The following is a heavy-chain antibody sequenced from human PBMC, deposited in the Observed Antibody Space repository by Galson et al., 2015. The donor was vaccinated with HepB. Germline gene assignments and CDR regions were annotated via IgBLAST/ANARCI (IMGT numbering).Heavy chain of an antibody. D-gene: IGHD3-16*01. CDR1: GYTFTGYY. V-gene: IGHV1-2*04. CDR3: ARGFGHIRAEYNWFDP. J-gene: IGHJ5*02. Sequence: SVKVSCKASGYTFTGYYMHWVRQAPGQGLEWMGWINPNSGGTNYAQKFQGWVTMTRDTSISTAYMELSRLRSDDTAVYYCARGFGHIRAEYNWFDPWGQGTLVTVSS. CDR2: INPNSGGT.